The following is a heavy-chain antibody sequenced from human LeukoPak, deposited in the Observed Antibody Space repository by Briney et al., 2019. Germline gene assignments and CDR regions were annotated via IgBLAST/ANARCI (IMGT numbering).Heavy chain of an antibody. CDR1: GFTFSSYA. D-gene: IGHD3-16*01. J-gene: IGHJ4*02. CDR2: VSDSASRT. Sequence: QAGGSLRLSCAASGFTFSSYAMSWVRQAPGKGLEWVSSVSDSASRTYYADSVKGRFTISRDNSKNTLYLQMRSLRAEDTAVYYCVRLGEKADFDYWGQGTLVTVSS. CDR3: VRLGEKADFDY. V-gene: IGHV3-23*01.